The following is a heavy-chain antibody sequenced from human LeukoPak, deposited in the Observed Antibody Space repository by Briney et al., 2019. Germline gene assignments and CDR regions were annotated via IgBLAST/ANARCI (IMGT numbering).Heavy chain of an antibody. CDR3: ANIPNSFGPDY. Sequence: GGSLRLSCAASGFSFSSYDMHWVRQAPGRGLEWVAFVQKDGNSKKYADSVKGRFTISRDNSKNTLYLQMNSLRVEDTAVYYCANIPNSFGPDYWGQGSLVTVSS. CDR2: VQKDGNSK. V-gene: IGHV3-30*02. CDR1: GFSFSSYD. J-gene: IGHJ4*02. D-gene: IGHD3-16*01.